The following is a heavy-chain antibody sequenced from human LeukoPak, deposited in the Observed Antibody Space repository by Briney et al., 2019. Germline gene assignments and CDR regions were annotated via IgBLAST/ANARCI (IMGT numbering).Heavy chain of an antibody. CDR2: ISAYNGNT. J-gene: IGHJ4*02. V-gene: IGHV1-18*01. CDR1: GYTFTSYG. Sequence: ASVKVSCKASGYTFTSYGISWVRQAPGQGLEWMGWISAYNGNTNYAQKLQGRVTMTTDTSTSTAYMELRSLRSEDTAVYYCATDPVGYCNANGCYSVDYWGQGTLVTVSS. D-gene: IGHD2-15*01. CDR3: ATDPVGYCNANGCYSVDY.